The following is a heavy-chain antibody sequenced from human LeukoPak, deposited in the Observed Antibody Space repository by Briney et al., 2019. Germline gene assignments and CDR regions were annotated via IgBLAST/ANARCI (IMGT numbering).Heavy chain of an antibody. V-gene: IGHV1-8*01. CDR3: AAHTYYFSSGSFGH. CDR1: GYSFTSYD. D-gene: IGHD3-10*01. CDR2: MNPSSGNT. Sequence: GASVKVSCKASGYSFTSYDINWVRQAPGQGPEWIGWMNPSSGNTGYAQRFQGRVTMTRDTSTSTAYLELSSLRSEDTAVYYCAAHTYYFSSGSFGHWGQGTLVTVSS. J-gene: IGHJ4*02.